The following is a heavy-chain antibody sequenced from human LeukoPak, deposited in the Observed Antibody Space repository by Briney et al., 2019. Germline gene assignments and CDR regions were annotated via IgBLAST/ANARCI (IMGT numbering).Heavy chain of an antibody. D-gene: IGHD1-26*01. CDR2: IIPILGIA. J-gene: IGHJ4*02. V-gene: IGHV1-69*04. Sequence: ASVKVSCKASGGTFSSYAISWVRQAPGQGLEWMGRIIPILGIANYAQKFQGRVTITADKSTGTAYMELSSLRSEDTAVYYCARNGDREQPYYFDYWGQGTLVTVSS. CDR3: ARNGDREQPYYFDY. CDR1: GGTFSSYA.